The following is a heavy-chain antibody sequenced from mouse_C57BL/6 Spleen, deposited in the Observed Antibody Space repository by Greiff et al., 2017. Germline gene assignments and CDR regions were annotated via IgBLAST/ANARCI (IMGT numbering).Heavy chain of an antibody. CDR2: ISSGGDYI. V-gene: IGHV5-9-1*02. CDR3: TRDDGYYDDYAMDY. J-gene: IGHJ4*01. D-gene: IGHD2-3*01. Sequence: EVQVVESGEGLVKPGGSLKLSCAASGFTFSSYAMSWVRQTPEKRLEWVAYISSGGDYIYYADTVKGRFTISRDNARNTLYLQMSSLKSEDTAMYYCTRDDGYYDDYAMDYWGQGTSVTVSS. CDR1: GFTFSSYA.